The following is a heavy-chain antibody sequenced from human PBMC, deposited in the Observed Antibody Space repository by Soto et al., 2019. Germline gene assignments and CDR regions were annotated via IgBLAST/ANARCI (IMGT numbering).Heavy chain of an antibody. J-gene: IGHJ3*01. CDR2: ISDAAGSA. V-gene: IGHV3-23*01. D-gene: IGHD4-17*01. Sequence: EVQLLESGGGLVQPGGSLRLSCVASGFAFSSYAMSWVRQVPGKGLEWVSTISDAAGSAYYVDSVKGRFTISRDNSKKTLYLHMNSLRAEESAVYYCARPYGGKIGDAPDLWGPGTRVTVSS. CDR3: ARPYGGKIGDAPDL. CDR1: GFAFSSYA.